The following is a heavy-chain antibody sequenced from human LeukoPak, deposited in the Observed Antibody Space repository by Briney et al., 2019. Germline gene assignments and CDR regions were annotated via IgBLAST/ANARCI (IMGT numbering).Heavy chain of an antibody. CDR2: ISWNSGSI. CDR1: GFTFDDYA. V-gene: IGHV3-9*03. CDR3: AKGYQLLSTPTFDY. D-gene: IGHD2-2*01. Sequence: GRSLRLSCAASGFTFDDYAMHWVRHAPGKGLEWVSGISWNSGSIGYADSVKGRFTISRDNAKNPLYLQMNSLRAEDMALYYCAKGYQLLSTPTFDYWGQGTLVTVSS. J-gene: IGHJ4*02.